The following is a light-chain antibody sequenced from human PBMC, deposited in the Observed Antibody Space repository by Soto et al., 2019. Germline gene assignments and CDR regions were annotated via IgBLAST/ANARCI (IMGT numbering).Light chain of an antibody. CDR3: CAYALRSIPVV. J-gene: IGLJ2*01. CDR1: SSNVGKYNL. Sequence: QSALTQPASVSESPGQSVTISCTGTSSNVGKYNLVSWYQKHPDKAPKLMIYEVTQRPSGISDRFSGSKSGNTASLTISGLQAEDEADYYCCAYALRSIPVVFGGGTKLTVL. CDR2: EVT. V-gene: IGLV2-23*02.